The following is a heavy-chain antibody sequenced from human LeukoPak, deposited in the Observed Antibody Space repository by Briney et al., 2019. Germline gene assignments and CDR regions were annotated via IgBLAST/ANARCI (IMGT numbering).Heavy chain of an antibody. D-gene: IGHD3-10*01. J-gene: IGHJ4*02. V-gene: IGHV4-59*01. CDR2: IYYSGNT. CDR1: GGSISSYY. CDR3: ARAPRGSARSYFDD. Sequence: SETLSLTCTVSGGSISSYYWNWIRQPPGKGLEWIGYIYYSGNTNYNPSLKSRVTISVDTSKDEFSLKLSSVTAADTAVYYCARAPRGSARSYFDDWGQGILVTVSS.